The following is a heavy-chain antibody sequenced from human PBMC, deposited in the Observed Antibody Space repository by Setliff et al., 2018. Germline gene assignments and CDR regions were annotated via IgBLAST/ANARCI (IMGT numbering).Heavy chain of an antibody. J-gene: IGHJ4*02. CDR2: VFYNGAA. Sequence: SETLSLTCTVSGDSISDASIMAWIRQPPGKGLEFIGYVFYNGAAKYDPSLKSRVTMSVDTSKTQFSLKLNSMTTADTAVYYCARAVSGYDYHYFDKWGQGTLVTVSS. CDR3: ARAVSGYDYHYFDK. V-gene: IGHV4-59*01. D-gene: IGHD5-12*01. CDR1: GDSISDAS.